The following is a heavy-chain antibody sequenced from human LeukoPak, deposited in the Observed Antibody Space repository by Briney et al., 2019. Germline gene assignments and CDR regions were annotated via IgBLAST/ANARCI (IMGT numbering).Heavy chain of an antibody. Sequence: GESLKISCEGSGYSFTSYWIGWVRQMPGKGLEWMGTIYPGNSDTRYSPSFQDQVTISADKSISTAFLQWSSLKASDTAMYYCARNSAAMSDYWGQGTLVTVSS. J-gene: IGHJ4*02. CDR1: GYSFTSYW. D-gene: IGHD5-18*01. CDR3: ARNSAAMSDY. CDR2: IYPGNSDT. V-gene: IGHV5-51*01.